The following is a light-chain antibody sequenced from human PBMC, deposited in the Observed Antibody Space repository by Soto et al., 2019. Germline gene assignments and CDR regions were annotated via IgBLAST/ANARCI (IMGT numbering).Light chain of an antibody. CDR3: QQYNKWPWT. CDR1: QSVSSN. J-gene: IGKJ1*01. V-gene: IGKV3-15*01. CDR2: DAS. Sequence: EVVLTQSPATLSVSSGERATLSCRASQSVSSNLAWYQQKPGQAPRLLIYDASTRATGIPARFSGSGSGTEFTLTISSLQSEDFAVYHCQQYNKWPWTFGQGTKVEI.